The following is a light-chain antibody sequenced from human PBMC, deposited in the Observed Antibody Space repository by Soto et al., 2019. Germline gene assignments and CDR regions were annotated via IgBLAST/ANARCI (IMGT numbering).Light chain of an antibody. J-gene: IGLJ1*01. Sequence: QSVLTQPASVSGSPGQSITISCTRTSSDVGSYNLVSWYQQHPGKAPKLMIYEVSKQPSGVSNRFSGSKSGNTASLTISGLQAEDEADYYCCSYAGSSTSPYVFGTGTKLTVL. CDR2: EVS. V-gene: IGLV2-23*02. CDR1: SSDVGSYNL. CDR3: CSYAGSSTSPYV.